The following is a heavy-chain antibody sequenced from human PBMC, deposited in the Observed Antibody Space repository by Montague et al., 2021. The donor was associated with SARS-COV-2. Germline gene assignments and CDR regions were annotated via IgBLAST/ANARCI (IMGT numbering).Heavy chain of an antibody. V-gene: IGHV3-30-3*01. CDR3: AREIGTSGWAGFFDF. Sequence: SLRLSCAASGFTFTTYVYHWFRQAPGGGLEWVALFPSDGGHTQYADSVRGRFTIYRDTSISTLYLQMDSLRPDDTAVYFCAREIGTSGWAGFFDFRGQGTLVTVSP. D-gene: IGHD6-19*01. CDR2: FPSDGGHT. J-gene: IGHJ4*02. CDR1: GFTFTTYV.